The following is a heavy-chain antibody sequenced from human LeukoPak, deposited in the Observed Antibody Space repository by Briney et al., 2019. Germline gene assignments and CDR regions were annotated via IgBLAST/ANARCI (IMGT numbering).Heavy chain of an antibody. CDR1: GFTFSSYV. J-gene: IGHJ4*02. D-gene: IGHD6-13*01. CDR3: AKGSSSSRPYYFDS. V-gene: IGHV3-23*01. CDR2: VIGAYT. Sequence: GGSLRLSCAASGFTFSSYVMSWVRQAPGEGLEWVSAVIGAYTYYADSVKGRFTISRDNSKNTLFLEMNSLRAGDTAVYYCAKGSSSSRPYYFDSWGLGTLVIVSS.